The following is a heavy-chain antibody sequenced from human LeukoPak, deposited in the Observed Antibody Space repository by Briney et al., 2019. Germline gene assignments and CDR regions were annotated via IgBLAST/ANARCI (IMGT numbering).Heavy chain of an antibody. V-gene: IGHV1-2*02. D-gene: IGHD3-22*01. CDR1: GYTFTGSY. CDR3: ARDKGYDTSGLDY. CDR2: INPNRGGT. J-gene: IGHJ4*02. Sequence: ASVKVSCKASGYTFTGSYMHWVRQAPGQGLEWMGWINPNRGGTRIAQRFQGRVTMTSDTSTTTVYIELSSLRSDDTAVYYCARDKGYDTSGLDYWGQGTLVTVSS.